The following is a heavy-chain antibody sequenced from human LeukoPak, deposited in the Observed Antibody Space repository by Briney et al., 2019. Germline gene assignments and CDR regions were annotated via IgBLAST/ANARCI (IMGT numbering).Heavy chain of an antibody. Sequence: PGRSLRLSCAASGFTFSLYGMHWVRQAPGKGLEWVAVISYHENNKYYADSVKGRFTISRDNSKNTLYLQMNSLRAEDTAVYYCARCPESSGYYYELDSWGQGTLVTVSS. CDR2: ISYHENNK. J-gene: IGHJ4*02. D-gene: IGHD3-22*01. V-gene: IGHV3-30*03. CDR1: GFTFSLYG. CDR3: ARCPESSGYYYELDS.